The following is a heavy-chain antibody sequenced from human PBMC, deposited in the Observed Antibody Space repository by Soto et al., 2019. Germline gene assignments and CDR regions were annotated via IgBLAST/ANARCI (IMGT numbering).Heavy chain of an antibody. Sequence: PSETVSLTSAVSGEYLSGDTYFWGWIRQPAGKGLEWIWEINHIVSTNYNPSLKSRVTISVDTSKNQFSLKLSSVTAADTAVYYCARGRKLARGGYSYPQLQTPRRERGYYVMDGWGQGTTVTVSS. J-gene: IGHJ6*02. CDR2: INHIVST. D-gene: IGHD5-18*01. CDR3: ARGRKLARGGYSYPQLQTPRRERGYYVMDG. CDR1: GEYLSGDTYF. V-gene: IGHV4-34*01.